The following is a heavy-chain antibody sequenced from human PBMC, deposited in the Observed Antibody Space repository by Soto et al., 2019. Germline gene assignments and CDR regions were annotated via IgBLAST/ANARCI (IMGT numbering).Heavy chain of an antibody. J-gene: IGHJ6*02. Sequence: QVQLVQSGAEVRKPGASVKVSCKASGYTFSNFGLSWVRQAPGQGLEWMGWISDYNGNTHYAQKFQGRLIMTTDTSTGTAYVELRSLTSDDTAVYFCGREGYYSGSGNFSPPRYYGMDVWGPGTTVTVSS. CDR1: GYTFSNFG. D-gene: IGHD3-10*01. CDR2: ISDYNGNT. CDR3: GREGYYSGSGNFSPPRYYGMDV. V-gene: IGHV1-18*01.